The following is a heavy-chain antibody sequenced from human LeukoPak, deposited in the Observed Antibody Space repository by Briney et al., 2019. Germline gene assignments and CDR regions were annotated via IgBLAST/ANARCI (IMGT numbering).Heavy chain of an antibody. Sequence: ASVKVSCKTSGYTFTRYYMHWVRQAPRQGLEWMGIINPSGGSTTYAQKFQGRVTMTRDLSTSTVYMEVSSLRSEDTAVYYCARAWEAVGGNYGVIDYWGQGTLVTVSS. CDR3: ARAWEAVGGNYGVIDY. V-gene: IGHV1-46*01. D-gene: IGHD4-17*01. CDR1: GYTFTRYY. CDR2: INPSGGST. J-gene: IGHJ4*02.